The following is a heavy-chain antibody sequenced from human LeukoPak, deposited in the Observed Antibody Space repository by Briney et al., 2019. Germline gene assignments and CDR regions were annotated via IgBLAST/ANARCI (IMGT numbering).Heavy chain of an antibody. Sequence: SETLSLTCAVSGGSISSGGYSWSWIRQPPGEGLEWIGYIYQNGNTYYNPSLKSRVTISVDRSKDQFSLNLSSVTAADTAVYYCGRGGIAAAASGIDYWGQGTLVAVSS. D-gene: IGHD6-13*01. V-gene: IGHV4-30-2*01. CDR2: IYQNGNT. J-gene: IGHJ4*02. CDR3: GRGGIAAAASGIDY. CDR1: GGSISSGGYS.